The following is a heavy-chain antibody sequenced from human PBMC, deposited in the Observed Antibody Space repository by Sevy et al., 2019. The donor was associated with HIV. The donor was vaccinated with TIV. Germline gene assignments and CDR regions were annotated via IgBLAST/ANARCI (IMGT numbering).Heavy chain of an antibody. CDR2: VYWNDEK. Sequence: SGPTLVNPTQTLTLTCSFSGLSLTTGGVGVGWIRQPPGEALEWLALVYWNDEKHYSPSLKTRLAITKDISKNQVVLTMTNMDPVDTATYFCVLAVRAAAGLIDFWGQGTVVTVSS. D-gene: IGHD6-13*01. V-gene: IGHV2-5*01. CDR3: VLAVRAAAGLIDF. CDR1: GLSLTTGGVG. J-gene: IGHJ4*02.